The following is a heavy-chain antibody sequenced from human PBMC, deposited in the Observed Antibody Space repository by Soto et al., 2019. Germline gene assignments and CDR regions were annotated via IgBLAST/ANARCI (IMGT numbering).Heavy chain of an antibody. V-gene: IGHV1-18*01. CDR3: ARDTSGTFDY. CDR1: GYNFPSYG. Sequence: QVQLVQSGAEVKEPGASVKVSCKASGYNFPSYGISWVRQAPGQGLEWMGWISDYNGNTNYAQNLQGRVTMTTDTSTSTAYMELRSLRADDTAVYYCARDTSGTFDYWGQGTLVTVSS. D-gene: IGHD1-1*01. J-gene: IGHJ4*02. CDR2: ISDYNGNT.